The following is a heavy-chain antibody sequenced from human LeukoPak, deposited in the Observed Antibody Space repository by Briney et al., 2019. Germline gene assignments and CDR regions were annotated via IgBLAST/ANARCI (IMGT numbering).Heavy chain of an antibody. V-gene: IGHV3-21*01. J-gene: IGHJ3*02. CDR2: ISSSSSYI. Sequence: GGSLRLSCAASGFTFSSYSMNWVRQAPGKGLEWVSSISSSSSYIYYADSVKGRFTISRDNAKNSLYLQMNSLRAEDTAVYYCAKDLRSGSYYLGAFDIWGQGTMVTVSS. CDR3: AKDLRSGSYYLGAFDI. D-gene: IGHD1-26*01. CDR1: GFTFSSYS.